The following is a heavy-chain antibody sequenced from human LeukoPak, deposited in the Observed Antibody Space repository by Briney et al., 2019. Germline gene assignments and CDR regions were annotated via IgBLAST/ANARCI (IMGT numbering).Heavy chain of an antibody. V-gene: IGHV4-61*08. D-gene: IGHD6-19*01. CDR1: GGSISSGGYY. CDR3: ARAKSRTPWLVYYYYYYMDV. Sequence: PSQTLSLTCTVSGGSISSGGYYWSWIRQHPGKGLEWIGYIYYSGSTNYNPSLKSRVTISVDTSKNQFSLKLSSVTAADTAVYYCARAKSRTPWLVYYYYYYMDVWGKGTTVTVSS. J-gene: IGHJ6*03. CDR2: IYYSGST.